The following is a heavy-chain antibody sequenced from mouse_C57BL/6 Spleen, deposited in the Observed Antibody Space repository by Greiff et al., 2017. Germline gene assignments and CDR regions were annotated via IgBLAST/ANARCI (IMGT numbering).Heavy chain of an antibody. CDR3: ARHDGYYAFAY. Sequence: EVQLVESGGGLVKSGGSLKLSCAASGFTFSSYTMSWVRQTPEKRLEWVATISGGGGNTYYPDSVKGRFTISRDNAKNTLYLQMSSLRSEDTALYYCARHDGYYAFAYWGQGTLVTVSA. J-gene: IGHJ3*01. D-gene: IGHD2-3*01. CDR2: ISGGGGNT. V-gene: IGHV5-9*01. CDR1: GFTFSSYT.